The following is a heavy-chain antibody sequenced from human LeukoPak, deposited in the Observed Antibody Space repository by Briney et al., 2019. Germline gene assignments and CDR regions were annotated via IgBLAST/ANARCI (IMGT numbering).Heavy chain of an antibody. CDR1: GFTFSSYA. Sequence: GGSLRLSCAASGFTFSSYAMSWVRQAPGKGLEWVSAISGSGGSTYYADSVKGRFTISRDNSKNTLYLQMNSLRAEDTAVYYCAKEGEGGKEQWYWTPSYFDYWGQGTLVTVSS. J-gene: IGHJ4*02. D-gene: IGHD6-19*01. CDR2: ISGSGGST. CDR3: AKEGEGGKEQWYWTPSYFDY. V-gene: IGHV3-23*01.